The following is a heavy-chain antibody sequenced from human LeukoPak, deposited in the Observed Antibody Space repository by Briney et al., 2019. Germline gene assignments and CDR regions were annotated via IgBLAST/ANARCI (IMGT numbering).Heavy chain of an antibody. V-gene: IGHV3-48*04. Sequence: QPGGSLRLSCAASGFTFSSYGMNWVRQAPGKGLQWLSYISSSSNTIYYADSVKGRFTTSRDNAKNSLYLQMNSLRAEDTAVYYCARDTYYYDSSGYPLYWGQGTLVTVSS. D-gene: IGHD3-22*01. CDR2: ISSSSNTI. CDR3: ARDTYYYDSSGYPLY. CDR1: GFTFSSYG. J-gene: IGHJ4*02.